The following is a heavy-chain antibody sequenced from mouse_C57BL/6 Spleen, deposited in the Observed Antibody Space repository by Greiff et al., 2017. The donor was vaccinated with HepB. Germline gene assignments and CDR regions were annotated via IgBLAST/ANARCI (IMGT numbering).Heavy chain of an antibody. J-gene: IGHJ4*01. CDR2: INPNNGGT. CDR1: GYTFTDYY. Sequence: EVQLQQSGPELVKPGASVKISCKASGYTFTDYYMNWVKQSHGKSLEWIGDINPNNGGTSYNQKFKGKATLTVDKSSSTAYMELRSLTSEDSAVYYCASGRDYDDYYAMDYWGQGTSVTVSS. D-gene: IGHD2-4*01. CDR3: ASGRDYDDYYAMDY. V-gene: IGHV1-26*01.